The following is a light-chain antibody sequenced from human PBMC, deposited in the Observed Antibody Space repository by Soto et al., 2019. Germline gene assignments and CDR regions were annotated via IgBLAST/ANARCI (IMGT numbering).Light chain of an antibody. CDR3: QHYNDWPQT. J-gene: IGKJ1*01. Sequence: EIVMTQSPGTLSLSPGERATLSCRASQSVSTNLAWYQQIPGQAPRLLIYGASTSATGIPARFSGSGSGTEFTLAISSLQSEDFAVYYCQHYNDWPQTFGLGTKVDI. CDR1: QSVSTN. CDR2: GAS. V-gene: IGKV3-15*01.